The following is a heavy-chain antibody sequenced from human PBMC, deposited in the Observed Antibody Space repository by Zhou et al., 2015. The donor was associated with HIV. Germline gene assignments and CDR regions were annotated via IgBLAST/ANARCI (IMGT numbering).Heavy chain of an antibody. V-gene: IGHV1-69*01. CDR1: GYTFSGYY. D-gene: IGHD3-9*01. Sequence: QVQLVQSGAEVKKPGASVQVSCKASGYTFSGYYMHWVRQAPGQGLEWMGGIIPIFGTANYAQKFQGRVTITADESTSTAYMELSSLRSEDTAVYYCARELWDYDILTGYSXSNYYYYGMDVWGQGTTVTVSS. J-gene: IGHJ6*02. CDR2: IIPIFGTA. CDR3: ARELWDYDILTGYSXSNYYYYGMDV.